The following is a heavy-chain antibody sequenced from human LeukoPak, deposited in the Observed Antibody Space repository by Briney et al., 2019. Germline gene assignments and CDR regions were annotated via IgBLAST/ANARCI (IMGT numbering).Heavy chain of an antibody. CDR1: GLTFSGYY. CDR3: AGGMLRGLRGYYCYGMDV. V-gene: IGHV3-11*04. CDR2: IDNSGST. D-gene: IGHD3-10*01. Sequence: GGSLTLTCAASGLTFSGYYLSWIRQPPGKGLEWVSEIDNSGSTNYHASMKGRFTISREKAKNSLYLQMNSLRAGDTAVYYCAGGMLRGLRGYYCYGMDVWGQGTTVTVSS. J-gene: IGHJ6*02.